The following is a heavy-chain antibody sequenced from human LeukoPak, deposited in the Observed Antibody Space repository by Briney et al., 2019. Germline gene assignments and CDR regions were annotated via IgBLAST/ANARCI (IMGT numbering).Heavy chain of an antibody. CDR1: GGSISGYY. CDR2: IYYSGST. D-gene: IGHD3-22*01. V-gene: IGHV4-59*01. CDR3: ARSSYYSDSSGYSYFSYYYMDV. J-gene: IGHJ6*03. Sequence: SETLSLTCTVSGGSISGYYWSWIRQPPGKGLECIGYIYYSGSTNYNPSLKSRVTISLDTSKNQFSLKLSSVTAADTAVYYCARSSYYSDSSGYSYFSYYYMDVWGKGTTVTVSS.